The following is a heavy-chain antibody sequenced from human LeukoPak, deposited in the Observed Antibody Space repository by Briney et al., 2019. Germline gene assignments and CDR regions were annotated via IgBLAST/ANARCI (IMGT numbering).Heavy chain of an antibody. D-gene: IGHD2-21*01. J-gene: IGHJ4*03. V-gene: IGHV3-33*01. CDR3: AREGRCGGGCYYEF. CDR1: GFTFSSYG. Sequence: PGGSLRPSCAASGFTFSSYGMHWVRQAPGKGLEWVAVICYDGSNKYYAESLKGRFTISRDNSNNTPYLQMNSLRAEDTAVYYCAREGRCGGGCYYEFWGQGTLVTVSS. CDR2: ICYDGSNK.